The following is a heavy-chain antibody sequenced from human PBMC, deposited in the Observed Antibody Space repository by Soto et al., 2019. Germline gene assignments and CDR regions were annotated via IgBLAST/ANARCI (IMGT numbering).Heavy chain of an antibody. Sequence: EVQLVESGGGLVKPGESVRLSCAASGFSFDNAWMNWVRQAPGKGLEWVGRIQSKTYGETTDYAAPVKGRFTISRDGSKNTLYLQMNSLKAEDSAVYYCTSGLIVVVAASSLAGYWGQGTLVTVSS. CDR3: TSGLIVVVAASSLAGY. J-gene: IGHJ4*02. V-gene: IGHV3-15*07. CDR1: GFSFDNAW. CDR2: IQSKTYGETT. D-gene: IGHD2-21*02.